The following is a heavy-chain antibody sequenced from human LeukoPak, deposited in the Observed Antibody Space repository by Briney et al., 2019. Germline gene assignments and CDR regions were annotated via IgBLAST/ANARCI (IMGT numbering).Heavy chain of an antibody. J-gene: IGHJ4*02. CDR1: GYTSTSYY. V-gene: IGHV1-46*01. CDR3: ARVWAKDGYHYFDY. D-gene: IGHD5-24*01. Sequence: ASVTVSCKASGYTSTSYYMHWVRQAPGQGLEWMGIINPSGGSTSYAQKFQGRVTMTRDTSTSTVYMELSSLRSGDTAVYYCARVWAKDGYHYFDYWGQGILVTVSS. CDR2: INPSGGST.